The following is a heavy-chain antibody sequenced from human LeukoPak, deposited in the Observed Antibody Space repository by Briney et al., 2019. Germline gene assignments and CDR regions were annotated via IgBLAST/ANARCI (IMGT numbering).Heavy chain of an antibody. CDR1: GYSISSGYY. D-gene: IGHD1-1*01. CDR2: SYHSGST. V-gene: IGHV4-38-2*02. CDR3: ARGGGAYWNRIDY. J-gene: IGHJ4*02. Sequence: SETLSLTCTVSGYSISSGYYWGWIRQPPGKGLEWIGSSYHSGSTYYNPSLKSRVTISVDTSKNQFSLKLNSVTAADTAVYYCARGGGAYWNRIDYWGQGTLVTVSS.